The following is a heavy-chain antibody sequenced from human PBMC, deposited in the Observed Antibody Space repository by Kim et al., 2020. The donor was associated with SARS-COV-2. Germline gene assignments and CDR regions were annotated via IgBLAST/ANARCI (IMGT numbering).Heavy chain of an antibody. CDR1: GFTFSSYS. CDR2: ISSSSSYI. CDR3: ASLDYYDSSGLTPGDY. J-gene: IGHJ4*02. Sequence: GGSLRLSCAASGFTFSSYSMNWVRQAPGKGLEWVASISSSSSYIYYADSVKGRFTISRDNAKNSLYLQMNSLRAEDTAVYYCASLDYYDSSGLTPGDYWGQGTLVTLSP. V-gene: IGHV3-21*01. D-gene: IGHD3-22*01.